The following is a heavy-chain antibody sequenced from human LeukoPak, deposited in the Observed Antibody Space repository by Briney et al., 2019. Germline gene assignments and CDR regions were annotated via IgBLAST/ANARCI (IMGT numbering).Heavy chain of an antibody. CDR3: ARGLHYYGSGSSGSGDDY. CDR1: GFTVSSNY. V-gene: IGHV3-53*01. CDR2: IYSGGST. J-gene: IGHJ4*02. D-gene: IGHD3-10*01. Sequence: PGGSLRLSCAASGFTVSSNYMSWVRQAPGKGLEWVSVIYSGGSTYYADSVKGRFTISRDNSKNTLYPQMNSLRAEDTAVYYCARGLHYYGSGSSGSGDDYWGQGTLVTVSS.